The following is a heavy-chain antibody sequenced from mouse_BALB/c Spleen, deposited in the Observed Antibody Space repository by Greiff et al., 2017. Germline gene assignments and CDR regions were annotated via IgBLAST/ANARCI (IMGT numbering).Heavy chain of an antibody. CDR2: INPYNGAT. D-gene: IGHD2-4*01. Sequence: VHVKQSGPELVKPGASVKISCKASGYSFTGYYMHWVKQSHVKSLEWIGRINPYNGATSYNQNFKDKASLTVDKSSSTAYMELHSLTSEDSAVYYCARGRVYDYDVFAYWGQGTLVTVSA. CDR3: ARGRVYDYDVFAY. V-gene: IGHV1-31*01. J-gene: IGHJ3*01. CDR1: GYSFTGYY.